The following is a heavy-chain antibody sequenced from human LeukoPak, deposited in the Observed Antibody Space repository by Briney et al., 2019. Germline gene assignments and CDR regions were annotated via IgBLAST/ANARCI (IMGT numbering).Heavy chain of an antibody. CDR2: INHSGST. CDR3: ARGLGYCSSTSCYIYFDL. J-gene: IGHJ2*01. CDR1: GGSFSGYY. D-gene: IGHD2-2*02. V-gene: IGHV4-34*01. Sequence: TPSETLSLTCAVYGGSFSGYYWSWIRQPPGKGLEWIGEINHSGSTNYNPSLKSRVTISVDTSKNQFSLKLSSVTAADTAVYYCARGLGYCSSTSCYIYFDLWGRGTLVTVSS.